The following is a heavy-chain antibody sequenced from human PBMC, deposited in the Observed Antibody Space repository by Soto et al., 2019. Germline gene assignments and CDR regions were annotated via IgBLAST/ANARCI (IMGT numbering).Heavy chain of an antibody. D-gene: IGHD3-22*01. CDR1: SGSISSGGYY. V-gene: IGHV4-31*03. J-gene: IGHJ4*02. Sequence: TLSLTCTVSSGSISSGGYYWSWIRQHPGKGLEWIGYISYSGSTYYNPSLKSRVTISIDTSKNQFSLKLNSVTAADTAVYYCAREDSSGYFHYWGQGTLVTVSS. CDR3: AREDSSGYFHY. CDR2: ISYSGST.